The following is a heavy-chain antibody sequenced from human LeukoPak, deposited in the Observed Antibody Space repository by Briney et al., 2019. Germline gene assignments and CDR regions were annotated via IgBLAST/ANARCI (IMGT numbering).Heavy chain of an antibody. Sequence: ASVKVSCKASGYTFTSYGISWVRQAPGQGLEWMGIINPSGGSTSYAQKFQGRVTMTRDTSTSTVYMELSSLRSEDTAVYYCAREGDSGYDLDYWGQGTLVTVSS. J-gene: IGHJ4*02. CDR3: AREGDSGYDLDY. CDR2: INPSGGST. D-gene: IGHD5-12*01. CDR1: GYTFTSYG. V-gene: IGHV1-46*01.